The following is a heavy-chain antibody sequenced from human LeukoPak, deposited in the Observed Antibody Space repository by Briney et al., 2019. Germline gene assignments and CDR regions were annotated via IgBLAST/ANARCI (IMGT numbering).Heavy chain of an antibody. J-gene: IGHJ6*02. V-gene: IGHV3-33*01. Sequence: GGSLRLSCAASGFTFSSYGMHWVRQAPGKGLEWVAVIWYDGSNKYYADSVKGRFTISRDNSKNTLYLQMNSLRAEDTAVYYCARAALSLYYYGMDVWGQGTTVTVSS. CDR2: IWYDGSNK. CDR3: ARAALSLYYYGMDV. CDR1: GFTFSSYG.